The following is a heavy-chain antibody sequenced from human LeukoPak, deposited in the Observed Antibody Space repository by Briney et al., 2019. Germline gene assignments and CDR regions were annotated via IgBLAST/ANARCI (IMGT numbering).Heavy chain of an antibody. CDR1: GYSISSGYY. CDR2: IYHSGST. CDR3: AREWALGSSRN. V-gene: IGHV4-38-2*02. D-gene: IGHD1-26*01. J-gene: IGHJ4*02. Sequence: SSETLSLTCTVSGYSISSGYYWGWIRQPPGNGLEWIGGIYHSGSTYYNPALKSRVTISVDTSKNQFSLKLRSVTAADTAVYYCAREWALGSSRNWGQGTLVTVSS.